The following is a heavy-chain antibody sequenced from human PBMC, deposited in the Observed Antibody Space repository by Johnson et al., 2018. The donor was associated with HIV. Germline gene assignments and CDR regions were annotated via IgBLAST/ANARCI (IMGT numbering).Heavy chain of an antibody. D-gene: IGHD1-7*01. Sequence: QVRLVESGGGVVQPGRSLRLSCAASGFTFSRCGMHWVRQAPGKGLEWVAVISYDGSNKYYADSVKGRFPISRDNSKNTLYLQMNSMRAEDTAVYYCAKDGRGVNYWYSFGIWGQGTRVTVS. CDR2: ISYDGSNK. CDR3: AKDGRGVNYWYSFGI. CDR1: GFTFSRCG. V-gene: IGHV3-30*18. J-gene: IGHJ3*02.